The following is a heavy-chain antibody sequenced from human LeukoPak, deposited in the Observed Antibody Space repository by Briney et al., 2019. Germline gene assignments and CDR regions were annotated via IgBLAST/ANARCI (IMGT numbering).Heavy chain of an antibody. V-gene: IGHV1-8*01. J-gene: IGHJ6*02. CDR2: MNPNSGNT. D-gene: IGHD3-3*01. CDR3: ARALRWGYYYYYGMDV. Sequence: ASVKVSCKASGYTFTSYDINWVRQATGQGLEWMGWMNPNSGNTGYAQKFQGRVTMTRNTSISTAYMELSSLGSEDTAVYYCARALRWGYYYYYGMDVWGQGTTVTVSS. CDR1: GYTFTSYD.